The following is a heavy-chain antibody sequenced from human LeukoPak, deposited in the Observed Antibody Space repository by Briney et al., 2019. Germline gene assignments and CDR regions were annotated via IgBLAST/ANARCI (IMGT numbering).Heavy chain of an antibody. CDR3: ARARGGGDLYYYGSGDNYYFDY. Sequence: ASVKVSCKASGYTFTSYGISWVRQAPGQGLEWMGWISAYNGNTNYAQKLQGRVTMTTDTSTSTAYMELRSLRSDDTAVYYCARARGGGDLYYYGSGDNYYFDYWGQGTLVTVSP. V-gene: IGHV1-18*01. CDR1: GYTFTSYG. D-gene: IGHD3-10*01. CDR2: ISAYNGNT. J-gene: IGHJ4*02.